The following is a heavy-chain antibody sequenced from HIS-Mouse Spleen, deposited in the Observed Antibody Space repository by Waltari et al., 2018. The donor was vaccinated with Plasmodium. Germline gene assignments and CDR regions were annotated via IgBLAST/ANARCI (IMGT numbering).Heavy chain of an antibody. Sequence: QVQLVQSGAEVKKPGASVKVSCKASGYTFTGYYMHWVRQAPGQGLEWMGWINPNSGGTNYAKKFQGRVTMTRETSISTAYMELSRLRSDDTAVYYCARVLGYKAAAGTFVEYFQHWGQGTLVTVSS. CDR3: ARVLGYKAAAGTFVEYFQH. V-gene: IGHV1-2*02. CDR1: GYTFTGYY. CDR2: INPNSGGT. J-gene: IGHJ1*01. D-gene: IGHD6-13*01.